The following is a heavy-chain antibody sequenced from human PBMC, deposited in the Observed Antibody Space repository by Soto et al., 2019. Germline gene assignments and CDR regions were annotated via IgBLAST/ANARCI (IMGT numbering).Heavy chain of an antibody. CDR2: IYWDDDK. D-gene: IGHD5-18*01. Sequence: SGPTLVQPTQPLTLTCTFSGFSLSPSGVGVGWIRQPPGKALEWLALIYWDDDKRYSPSLKRRLTITKDTSKNQVVLIYWGCGNGFSLRLNRRLTIHKDTSKNQVVLTMTNMDPVDTATYYCAHGGIAAAGDWFDPWGQGTLVTVSS. V-gene: IGHV2-5*02. J-gene: IGHJ5*02. CDR1: GFSLSPSGVG. CDR3: RLTIHKDTSKNQVVLTMTNMDPVDTATYYCAHGGIAAAGDWFDP.